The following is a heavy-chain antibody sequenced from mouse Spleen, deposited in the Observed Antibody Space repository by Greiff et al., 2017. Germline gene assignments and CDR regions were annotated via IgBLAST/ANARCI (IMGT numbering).Heavy chain of an antibody. J-gene: IGHJ4*01. V-gene: IGHV1-54*01. Sequence: QVQLQQSGAELVRPGTSVKVSCKASGYAFTNYLIEWVKQRPGQGLEWIGVINPGSGGTNYNEKFKGKATLTADKSSSTAYMQLSSLTSEDSAVYFCARDSYYSYDAMDYWGQGTSVTVSS. CDR2: INPGSGGT. CDR3: ARDSYYSYDAMDY. D-gene: IGHD2-12*01. CDR1: GYAFTNYL.